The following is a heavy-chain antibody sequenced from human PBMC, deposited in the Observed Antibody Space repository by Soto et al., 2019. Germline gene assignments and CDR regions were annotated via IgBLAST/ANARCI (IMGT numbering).Heavy chain of an antibody. Sequence: QVQLVESGGGVVQPGRSLRLSCAASGFTFSNFPIHWVRQAPGKGLEWVAVISYDGSNEYYADSVKGRFTISRDNSKNTLYLQMSSLRPEDSGLYFCARGGLGSGWYHFDSWGQGTLGTVSS. CDR1: GFTFSNFP. J-gene: IGHJ4*02. D-gene: IGHD6-19*01. V-gene: IGHV3-30-3*01. CDR3: ARGGLGSGWYHFDS. CDR2: ISYDGSNE.